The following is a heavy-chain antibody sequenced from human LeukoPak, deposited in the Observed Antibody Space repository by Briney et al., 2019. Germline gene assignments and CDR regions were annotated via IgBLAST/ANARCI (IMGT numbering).Heavy chain of an antibody. D-gene: IGHD6-6*01. J-gene: IGHJ4*02. Sequence: ASVKVSCKASGYTFTSYDINWVRQATGQGLEWMGWMNPNSGNTGYAQKFQGRVTITRDTSASTAYMEQSSLRSEDTAVYYCARGTYSSSLIDYWGQGTLVTVSS. V-gene: IGHV1-8*01. CDR2: MNPNSGNT. CDR1: GYTFTSYD. CDR3: ARGTYSSSLIDY.